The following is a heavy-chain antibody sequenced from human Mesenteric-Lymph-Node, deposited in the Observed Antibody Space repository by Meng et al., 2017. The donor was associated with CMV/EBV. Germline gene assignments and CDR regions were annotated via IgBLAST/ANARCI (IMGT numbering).Heavy chain of an antibody. CDR3: TKEQGGATGFDY. V-gene: IGHV3-43*01. J-gene: IGHJ4*02. Sequence: WEVSGFTFDDYTMHWVRQAPGKGLEWVSLINWDGRSTHYAHSVKGRFTISRDNSKNSLYLQMNSLRTEDTALYYCTKEQGGATGFDYWGQGTLVTVSS. D-gene: IGHD1-14*01. CDR1: GFTFDDYT. CDR2: INWDGRST.